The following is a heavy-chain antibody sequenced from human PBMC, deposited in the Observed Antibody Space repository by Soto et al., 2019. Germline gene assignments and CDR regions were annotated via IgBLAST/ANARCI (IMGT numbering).Heavy chain of an antibody. J-gene: IGHJ4*02. Sequence: PGGSLRLSCAASGFTFSGYWMHWVRQVPGKGLEWVASISSGSSDTWYADSVKGRFIISRDNAQNSLFLQMNTLRPEDTAMYYCARVAYWGPGTQVTVSS. CDR2: ISSGSSDT. CDR1: GFTFSGYW. CDR3: ARVAY. V-gene: IGHV3-21*01.